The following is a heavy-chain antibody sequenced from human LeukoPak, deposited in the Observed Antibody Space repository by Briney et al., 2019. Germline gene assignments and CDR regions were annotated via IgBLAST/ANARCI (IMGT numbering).Heavy chain of an antibody. V-gene: IGHV4-39*07. J-gene: IGHJ5*02. CDR1: GGSISSSSYY. CDR3: ARVRAVAYSYNWFDP. D-gene: IGHD6-19*01. Sequence: PSETLSLTCTVSGGSISSSSYYWGWIRQPPGKGLEWIGSIYYSGSTYYNPSLKSRVTISVDTSKNQFSLKLSSVTAADTAVYYCARVRAVAYSYNWFDPWGQGTLVTVSS. CDR2: IYYSGST.